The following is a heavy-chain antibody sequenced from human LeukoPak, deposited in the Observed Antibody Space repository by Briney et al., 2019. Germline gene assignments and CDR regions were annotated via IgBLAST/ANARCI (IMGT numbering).Heavy chain of an antibody. CDR1: GFTFDGYA. V-gene: IGHV3-9*01. Sequence: GGSLRLSCAASGFTFDGYAMHWVRQAPGKGLEWVSGICWNSGNIGYADSVKGRFTISRDNAKNSLYLQMNSLRAEDTALYYCAKEWWLVAPGFDFWGRGTLVSVSS. J-gene: IGHJ4*02. CDR2: ICWNSGNI. CDR3: AKEWWLVAPGFDF. D-gene: IGHD2-15*01.